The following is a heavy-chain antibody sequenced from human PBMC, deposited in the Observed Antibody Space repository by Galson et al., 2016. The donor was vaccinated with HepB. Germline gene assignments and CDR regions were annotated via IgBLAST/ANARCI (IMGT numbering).Heavy chain of an antibody. CDR1: GFTFSSFP. D-gene: IGHD6-13*01. Sequence: LRLSCAASGFTFSSFPMHWVRQTPGKGLEWVAIISYDGSNEYYADSVKGRFTISRDNSRKTLYLQMNSLRAEDTAVYYCLRDGVGAASYDYWGQGTLVAVSS. V-gene: IGHV3-30-3*01. J-gene: IGHJ4*02. CDR2: ISYDGSNE. CDR3: LRDGVGAASYDY.